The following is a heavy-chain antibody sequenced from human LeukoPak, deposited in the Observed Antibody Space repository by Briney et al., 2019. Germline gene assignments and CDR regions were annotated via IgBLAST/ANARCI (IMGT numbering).Heavy chain of an antibody. Sequence: GGSLRLSCAASGFTLSDYYMTWFRQAPGRGLEWLSVIYPGGVTKYAESVKGRFTVSRDIARNTVYLEMNDLRAEDTALYYCAREIGYYFDSDDSRLRGRLDVWGKGTSVTVSS. V-gene: IGHV3-53*01. D-gene: IGHD3-22*01. CDR2: IYPGGVT. CDR1: GFTLSDYY. J-gene: IGHJ6*04. CDR3: AREIGYYFDSDDSRLRGRLDV.